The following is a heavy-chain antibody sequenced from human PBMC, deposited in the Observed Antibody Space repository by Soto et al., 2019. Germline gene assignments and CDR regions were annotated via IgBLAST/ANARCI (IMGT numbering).Heavy chain of an antibody. Sequence: QVQLVESGGGVVQPGRSLRLSCAASGFTFSSLGMHWVRQAPGKGLEWVGIISHDGSSTYYADSVKGRFTISRDNSKNTLDLQLTSLTTEDTALYYCVNEIGDSSDYPLDYCGQGTLVTVSS. CDR1: GFTFSSLG. J-gene: IGHJ4*02. CDR3: VNEIGDSSDYPLDY. V-gene: IGHV3-30*18. D-gene: IGHD3-22*01. CDR2: ISHDGSST.